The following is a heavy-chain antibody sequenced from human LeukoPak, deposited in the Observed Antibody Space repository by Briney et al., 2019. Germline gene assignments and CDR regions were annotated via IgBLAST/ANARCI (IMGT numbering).Heavy chain of an antibody. CDR3: TTDPATLDVWSGLPVDY. D-gene: IGHD3-3*01. Sequence: GGSLRLSSAPSRFTLCNAWVSSGPESPGNGLEWCGGIKRTTDVGTPDYAAPLKGRFTMSRDDSKNTMYRQMNSLKTEDTAVYYCTTDPATLDVWSGLPVDYWGQGTLVTVSS. CDR1: RFTLCNAW. J-gene: IGHJ4*01. V-gene: IGHV3-15*01. CDR2: IKRTTDVGTP.